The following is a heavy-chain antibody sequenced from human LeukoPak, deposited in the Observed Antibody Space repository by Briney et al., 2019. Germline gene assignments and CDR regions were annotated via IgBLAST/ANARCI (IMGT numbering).Heavy chain of an antibody. Sequence: PGGSLRLSCAASGFIFSNAWMSWVRQTPGKGLEWVSYISYGGSTIYYADSVKGRFTISRDNAKNSLFLQMNSLRAEDTAVYYCARGSSRYSYGYLDYWGQGTLVTVSS. J-gene: IGHJ4*02. CDR1: GFIFSNAW. D-gene: IGHD5-18*01. V-gene: IGHV3-11*04. CDR2: ISYGGSTI. CDR3: ARGSSRYSYGYLDY.